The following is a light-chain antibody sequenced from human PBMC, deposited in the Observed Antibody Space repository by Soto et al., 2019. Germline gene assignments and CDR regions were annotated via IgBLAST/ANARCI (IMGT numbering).Light chain of an antibody. CDR2: DAT. Sequence: QSALTQPASVSGSPGQSITISCTGTSSDFGGYTYVSWYQQHPGKAPKLMIFDATSRPSGVSNRFSGSKSDNTAPLTIAGLQAEDEADYYCSSYTSTSTYVFGTGTKVTVL. J-gene: IGLJ1*01. CDR1: SSDFGGYTY. V-gene: IGLV2-14*03. CDR3: SSYTSTSTYV.